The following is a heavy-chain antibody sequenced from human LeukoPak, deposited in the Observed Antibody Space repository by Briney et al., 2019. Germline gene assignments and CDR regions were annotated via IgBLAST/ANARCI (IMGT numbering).Heavy chain of an antibody. J-gene: IGHJ4*02. V-gene: IGHV1-24*01. CDR3: ATDCSSTSCQSPYYFDY. CDR1: GYTLTELS. Sequence: GASVTVSCKVSGYTLTELSMHWVRQAPGKGLEWMGGFDPEDGEIIYAQKFQGRVTMTEDTSTDTAYMELSSLRSEDTAVCYCATDCSSTSCQSPYYFDYWGQGTLVTVSS. D-gene: IGHD2-2*01. CDR2: FDPEDGEI.